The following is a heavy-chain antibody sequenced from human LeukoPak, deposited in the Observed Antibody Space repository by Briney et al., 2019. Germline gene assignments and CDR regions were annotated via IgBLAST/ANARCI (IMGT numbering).Heavy chain of an antibody. Sequence: GGSLRLSCAASVFTFGSYWMSSVRQAPGKGLEWVANIKQDGSEKYYVDSVKGRFTISRDNAKNSLYLQMNSLRAEDTAGYYCARDHYGSGSYSDYWGQGTLVTVSS. CDR3: ARDHYGSGSYSDY. J-gene: IGHJ4*02. D-gene: IGHD3-10*01. V-gene: IGHV3-7*04. CDR2: IKQDGSEK. CDR1: VFTFGSYW.